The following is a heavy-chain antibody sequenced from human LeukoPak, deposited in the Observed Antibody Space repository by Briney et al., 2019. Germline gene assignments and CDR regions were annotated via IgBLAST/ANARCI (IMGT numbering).Heavy chain of an antibody. CDR2: INPNSGGT. Sequence: ASVKVSCKASGYTFSGYYLHWVRQAPGQGLEWLGRINPNSGGTNYGQKFQDRVTLTRDTSITTAYMALSSLRSDDTAVYYCARGDSKYWGQGTLVTVSS. CDR3: ARGDSKY. V-gene: IGHV1-2*06. D-gene: IGHD2-21*01. J-gene: IGHJ4*02. CDR1: GYTFSGYY.